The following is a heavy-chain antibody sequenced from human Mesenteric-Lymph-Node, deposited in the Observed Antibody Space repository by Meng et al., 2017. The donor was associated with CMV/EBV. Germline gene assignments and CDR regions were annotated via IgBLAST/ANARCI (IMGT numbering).Heavy chain of an antibody. D-gene: IGHD3-16*02. CDR1: GYSVISYD. CDR2: MNPNSGNT. J-gene: IGHJ4*02. Sequence: VSCEAFGYSVISYDINWVLQAPGQGLEWMEWMNPNSGNTVYAQMFQGRVTMTRNTSISTAYMELSSVRSEDTAVYYCARERSGYRDSWGQGALVTVSS. CDR3: ARERSGYRDS. V-gene: IGHV1-8*01.